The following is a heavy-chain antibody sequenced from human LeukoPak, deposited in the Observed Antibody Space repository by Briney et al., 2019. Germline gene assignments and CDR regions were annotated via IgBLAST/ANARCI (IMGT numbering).Heavy chain of an antibody. CDR2: IKNDGTST. CDR3: AKSDWFDP. CDR1: GFTFGSYA. V-gene: IGHV3-74*01. Sequence: GGSLRLSCAASGFTFGSYAMNWVRQAPGKRLEWVARIKNDGTSTSYADSVKGRFTISRDNAKNILYLQMNSLRAEDTAMYYCAKSDWFDPWGQGTLVTVSS. J-gene: IGHJ5*02.